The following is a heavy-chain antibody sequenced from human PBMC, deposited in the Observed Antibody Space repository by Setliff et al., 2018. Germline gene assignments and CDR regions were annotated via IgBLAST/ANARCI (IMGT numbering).Heavy chain of an antibody. CDR3: AREDGTYYNFWSGYSTTPYYGMDV. CDR2: TIPIFGTA. V-gene: IGHV1-69*13. D-gene: IGHD3-3*01. Sequence: SVKVSCKASGGTFSSYAISWVRQAPGQGLEWMGGTIPIFGTANYAQKFQGRVTITADESTSTAYMELSSLRSEDTDVYYCAREDGTYYNFWSGYSTTPYYGMDVWGQGTTGTVS. J-gene: IGHJ6*02. CDR1: GGTFSSYA.